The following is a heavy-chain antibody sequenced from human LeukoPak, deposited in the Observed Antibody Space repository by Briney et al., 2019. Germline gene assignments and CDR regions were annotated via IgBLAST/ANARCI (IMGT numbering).Heavy chain of an antibody. J-gene: IGHJ6*02. Sequence: PGGSLRLSCAASGFTFSSYAMRWVRQAPGKGLEWVSAIGSGSGGTTIYADSVKGRFTISRDNSKNTLYLQMNSLRAEDTAVYYCASPSGYNSLYYYYGMDVWGQGTTVTVSS. CDR1: GFTFSSYA. D-gene: IGHD5-24*01. CDR3: ASPSGYNSLYYYYGMDV. V-gene: IGHV3-23*01. CDR2: IGSGSGGTT.